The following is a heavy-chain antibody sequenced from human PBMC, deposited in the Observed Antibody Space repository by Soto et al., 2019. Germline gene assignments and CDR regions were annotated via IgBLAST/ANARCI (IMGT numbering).Heavy chain of an antibody. CDR1: GYSFTSYW. V-gene: IGHV5-51*03. CDR2: IYPGDSDT. J-gene: IGHJ6*02. CDR3: KVVPAAKNYYYGMDV. D-gene: IGHD2-2*01. Sequence: PGESLKISCKGSGYSFTSYWIGWVRQMPGKGLEWMGIIYPGDSDTRYSPSFQGQVTISADKSISTAYLQWSSLKASDTAMYYCKVVPAAKNYYYGMDVWGQGTTVTVSS.